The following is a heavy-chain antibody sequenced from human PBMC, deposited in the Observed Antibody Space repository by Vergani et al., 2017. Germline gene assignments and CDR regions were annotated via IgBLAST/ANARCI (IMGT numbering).Heavy chain of an antibody. CDR3: AKDGRENSDYGYFDY. CDR1: GFSFNTYG. CDR2: IGYDGRIK. D-gene: IGHD4-17*01. V-gene: IGHV3-30*02. J-gene: IGHJ4*02. Sequence: QVQLVETGGGVVQPGGSLRLYCATSGFSFNTYGAHWVRQAPGKGVEWVAFIGYDGRIKYNVDSVKGRFTISRDTSMRTLSLQMRSLRADDTAVYYCAKDGRENSDYGYFDYWGQGTLVTVSS.